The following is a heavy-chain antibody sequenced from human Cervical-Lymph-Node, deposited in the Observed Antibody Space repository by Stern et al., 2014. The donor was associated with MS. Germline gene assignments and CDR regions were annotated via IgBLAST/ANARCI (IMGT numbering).Heavy chain of an antibody. J-gene: IGHJ4*02. Sequence: DQLVESGAEVKKPGSSVKVSCKASGGTFSSYAISWVRQAPGQGLEWMGGIIPIFGTADYAQKFQGRVTITADESTSTAYMEVTSLRSEDTAVYYCARGSTIITDYFDYWGQGTLVTVSS. V-gene: IGHV1-69*01. CDR1: GGTFSSYA. CDR3: ARGSTIITDYFDY. CDR2: IIPIFGTA. D-gene: IGHD5/OR15-5a*01.